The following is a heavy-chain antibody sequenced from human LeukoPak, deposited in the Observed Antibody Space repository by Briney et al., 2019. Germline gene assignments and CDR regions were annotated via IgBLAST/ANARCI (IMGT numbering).Heavy chain of an antibody. CDR3: AKGYYYDSSLLAPFDY. CDR1: GFTFDDYA. CDR2: ISWNSGSI. V-gene: IGHV3-9*01. Sequence: GGSLRLSCAASGFTFDDYAMHWVRQAPGKGLEGVSGISWNSGSIGYADSVKGRFTISRDNAKNSLYLQMNSLRAEDTALYYCAKGYYYDSSLLAPFDYWGQGTLVTVSS. D-gene: IGHD3-22*01. J-gene: IGHJ4*02.